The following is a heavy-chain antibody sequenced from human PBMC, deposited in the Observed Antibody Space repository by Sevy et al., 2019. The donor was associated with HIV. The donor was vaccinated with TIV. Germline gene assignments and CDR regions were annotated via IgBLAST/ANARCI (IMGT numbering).Heavy chain of an antibody. V-gene: IGHV3-30*03. CDR2: ISYDKSER. J-gene: IGHJ4*02. Sequence: GGSLRLSCAASGFTFGSYGMHWVRQAPGRGLEWVSFISYDKSERYYGDSVRGRFTISRDNFKNTLWLQMNSLRPEDTAVYYCARDNSGYFHCDYWGQGTLVTVSS. CDR1: GFTFGSYG. D-gene: IGHD3-22*01. CDR3: ARDNSGYFHCDY.